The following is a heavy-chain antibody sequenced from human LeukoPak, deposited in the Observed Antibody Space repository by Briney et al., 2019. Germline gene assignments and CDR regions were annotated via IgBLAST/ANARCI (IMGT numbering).Heavy chain of an antibody. J-gene: IGHJ5*02. Sequence: GGSLRLSCAASGFTFSTYGMSWVRQAPGRGLEWVSAISGSGGKTYYTDSVKGRFTISRDNSKNTMYLQMDSLRAEDTAVYYCATEDSEGGPNLFHPWGQGTLVTVSS. D-gene: IGHD1-14*01. CDR1: GFTFSTYG. CDR2: ISGSGGKT. V-gene: IGHV3-23*01. CDR3: ATEDSEGGPNLFHP.